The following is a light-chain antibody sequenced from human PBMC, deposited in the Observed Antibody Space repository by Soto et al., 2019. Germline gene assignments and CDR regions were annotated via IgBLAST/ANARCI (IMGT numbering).Light chain of an antibody. Sequence: DIQMTQSPSPLSASVGDRVTITCRASQPINRWLAWYQQKPGKAPKXXIYAASSLHTGVPLRFSGSGSGTDFSLTISSLQPEDFATYYCKQSKSFPLTFGGGTKVDI. V-gene: IGKV1-12*01. CDR1: QPINRW. CDR2: AAS. J-gene: IGKJ4*01. CDR3: KQSKSFPLT.